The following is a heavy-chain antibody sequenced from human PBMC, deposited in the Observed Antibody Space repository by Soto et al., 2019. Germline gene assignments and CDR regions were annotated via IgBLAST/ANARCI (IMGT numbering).Heavy chain of an antibody. D-gene: IGHD5-18*01. Sequence: GESLKISCKGSGYSFTSYWISWVRQMPGKGLEWMGRIDPSDSYTNYSPSFQGHVTISADKSISTAYLQWSSLKASDTAMYYCARPGYSYGYGYYGMDVWGQGTTVTVSS. V-gene: IGHV5-10-1*01. J-gene: IGHJ6*02. CDR2: IDPSDSYT. CDR3: ARPGYSYGYGYYGMDV. CDR1: GYSFTSYW.